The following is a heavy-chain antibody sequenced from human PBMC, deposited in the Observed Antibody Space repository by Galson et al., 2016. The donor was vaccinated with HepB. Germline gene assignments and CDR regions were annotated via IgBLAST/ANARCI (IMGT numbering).Heavy chain of an antibody. Sequence: SVKVSCKASGYRFTSYAIHWVRQAPGQGLEWIGWIHAGDDDTKYSQRLQGRVTITRDTSASTGYMDLKTLRSEDTAGYYCERPALRAVAGTIAFDVWGQGTLVIVSS. D-gene: IGHD6-19*01. V-gene: IGHV1-3*01. CDR2: IHAGDDDT. CDR3: ERPALRAVAGTIAFDV. J-gene: IGHJ3*01. CDR1: GYRFTSYA.